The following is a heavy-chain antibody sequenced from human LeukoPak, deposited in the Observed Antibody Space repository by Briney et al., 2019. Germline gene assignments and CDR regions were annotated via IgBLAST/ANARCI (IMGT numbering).Heavy chain of an antibody. CDR2: IYYSGST. CDR1: GGSISSYY. J-gene: IGHJ3*02. D-gene: IGHD3-22*01. V-gene: IGHV4-59*08. CDR3: ARSRSQWGYDSSGSDAFDI. Sequence: PSETLSLTCTVSGGSISSYYWSWIRQPPGKGLEWIGYIYYSGSTNYNPSLKSRVTISVDTSKNQFSLKLSSVTAADTAVYYCARSRSQWGYDSSGSDAFDIWGQGTMVTVSS.